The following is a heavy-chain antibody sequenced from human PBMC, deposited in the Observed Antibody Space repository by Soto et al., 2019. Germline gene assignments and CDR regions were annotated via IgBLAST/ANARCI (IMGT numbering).Heavy chain of an antibody. V-gene: IGHV5-51*01. CDR3: ASHDYYDSSGYCFDAFDI. D-gene: IGHD3-22*01. CDR1: GYSFTSYW. CDR2: IYPGDSDT. J-gene: IGHJ3*02. Sequence: GESLKISCKGSGYSFTSYWIGWVRQMPGKGLEWMGIIYPGDSDTRYSPSFQGQVTISADKSISTAYLQWSSLKASDTAMYYCASHDYYDSSGYCFDAFDIWGQGTMGTVAS.